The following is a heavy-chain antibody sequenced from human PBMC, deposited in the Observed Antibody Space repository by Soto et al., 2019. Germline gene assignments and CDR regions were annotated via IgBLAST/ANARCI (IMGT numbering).Heavy chain of an antibody. Sequence: EVQLLDSGGGLVQPGGSLRLSCEASGFTFSNYAMNWVRQAPGKGLEWVLGISGGGDNTYYADSVKGRFSISRDNSKNTVFLQMNSLRAEYTAVYYCAKERRARGFDYWGQGTLVTVSS. V-gene: IGHV3-23*01. CDR3: AKERRARGFDY. CDR2: ISGGGDNT. J-gene: IGHJ4*02. CDR1: GFTFSNYA.